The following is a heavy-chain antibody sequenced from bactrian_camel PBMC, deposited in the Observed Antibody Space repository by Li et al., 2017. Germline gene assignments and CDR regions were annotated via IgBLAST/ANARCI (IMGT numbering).Heavy chain of an antibody. J-gene: IGHJ4*01. V-gene: IGHV3S6*01. CDR1: GFTLSDFW. CDR2: IVGSDD. Sequence: HVQLVESGGGLVQPGGSLRLSCAASGFTLSDFWMYWVRQAPGNGFEWVSRIVGSDDYYADSVKGRFTISHDNAKKSVYLQMDNLKAEDTAMYYCALDPGRWGSCATRKYNYWGQGTQVTVS. CDR3: ALDPGRWGSCATRKYNY. D-gene: IGHD5*01.